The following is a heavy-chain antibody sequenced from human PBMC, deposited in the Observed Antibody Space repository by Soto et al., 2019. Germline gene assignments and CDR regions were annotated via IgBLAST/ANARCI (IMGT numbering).Heavy chain of an antibody. Sequence: ASVKVSCKASGYTFTSYAMHWVRQAPGQRLEWMGWINAGNGNTKYSQKFQGRVTITRDTSASTAYMELSSLRSEDTAVYYCARDNGGGSYYEAPFSTTRYGMDVWGQGITVTVSS. D-gene: IGHD1-26*01. CDR3: ARDNGGGSYYEAPFSTTRYGMDV. CDR1: GYTFTSYA. J-gene: IGHJ6*02. V-gene: IGHV1-3*01. CDR2: INAGNGNT.